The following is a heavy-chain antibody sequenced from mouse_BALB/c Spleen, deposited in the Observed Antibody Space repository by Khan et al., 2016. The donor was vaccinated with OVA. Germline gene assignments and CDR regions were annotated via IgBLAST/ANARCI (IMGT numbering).Heavy chain of an antibody. CDR2: IDPSDSKT. J-gene: IGHJ3*01. CDR1: GYTFTSYW. CDR3: ARGGYGTSFAF. D-gene: IGHD1-1*02. Sequence: VQLQQSGAELVRPGASVKLSCKASGYTFTSYWINWVKQRPGQGLEWIGMIDPSDSKTHYNQMFKDKATLTIDKSSSTAYMQLSSLTSEDSAVYCGARGGYGTSFAFWGQGTLVTVSS. V-gene: IGHV1-61*01.